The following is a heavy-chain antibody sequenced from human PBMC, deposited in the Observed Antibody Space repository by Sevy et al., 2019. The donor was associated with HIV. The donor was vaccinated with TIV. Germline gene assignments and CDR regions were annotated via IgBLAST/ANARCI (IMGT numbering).Heavy chain of an antibody. CDR3: ARSFYCSGGSCYSLAYFQH. Sequence: GGSLRLSCAASGFTFSSYSMNWVRQAPGKGLEWVSYISSSSSTIYYADSVKGRFTISRDNAKNSLYLQMNSLRDEDTAVYYWARSFYCSGGSCYSLAYFQHWGQGTLVTVSS. CDR1: GFTFSSYS. J-gene: IGHJ1*01. D-gene: IGHD2-15*01. V-gene: IGHV3-48*02. CDR2: ISSSSSTI.